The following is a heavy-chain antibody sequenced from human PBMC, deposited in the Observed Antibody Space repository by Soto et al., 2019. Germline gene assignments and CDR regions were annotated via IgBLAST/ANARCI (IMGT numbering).Heavy chain of an antibody. D-gene: IGHD3-22*01. CDR3: ARATGYYHTSGSDS. CDR1: GFTFSDYY. CDR2: ISSNRNYK. V-gene: IGHV3-11*06. Sequence: QVQLVESGGGLVKPGGSLRLSCAASGFTFSDYYMSWIRQAPGKGLEWISYISSNRNYKNHADSVRGRFTISRDNAKNSLYLQMNSLRAEDTAVYYGARATGYYHTSGSDSWGQGTLVTVSS. J-gene: IGHJ4*02.